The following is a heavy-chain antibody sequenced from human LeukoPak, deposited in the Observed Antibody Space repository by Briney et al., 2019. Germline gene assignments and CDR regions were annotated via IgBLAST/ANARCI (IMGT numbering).Heavy chain of an antibody. CDR1: EFTFSSYA. Sequence: PGRSLRLSCAASEFTFSSYAMHWVRQAPGKGLEWVAGISYDGSNKYYADSVKGRFTISRDNSKNTLYLQMNSLRAEDTAVFYCARDVSPTVTHDGDDAFDIWGQGTMVTVSS. CDR2: ISYDGSNK. CDR3: ARDVSPTVTHDGDDAFDI. J-gene: IGHJ3*02. D-gene: IGHD4-17*01. V-gene: IGHV3-30-3*01.